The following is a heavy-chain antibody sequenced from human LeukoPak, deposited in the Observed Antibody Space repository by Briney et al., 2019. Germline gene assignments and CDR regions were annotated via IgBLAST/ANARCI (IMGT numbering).Heavy chain of an antibody. CDR1: GYTFNGYY. J-gene: IGHJ4*02. CDR2: INPNSGGT. Sequence: ASVKVSCRASGYTFNGYYVHGVRQAPGQGLEWMGWINPNSGGTNYAQKFQGRVTMTRDTSISTAYMELSRLRSDDTAVYYCARRGYYDSSGQLDYWGQGTLVTVSS. V-gene: IGHV1-2*02. D-gene: IGHD3-22*01. CDR3: ARRGYYDSSGQLDY.